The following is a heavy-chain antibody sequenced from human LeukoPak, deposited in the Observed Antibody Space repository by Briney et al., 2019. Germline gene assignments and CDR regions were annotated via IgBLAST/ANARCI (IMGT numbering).Heavy chain of an antibody. J-gene: IGHJ4*02. Sequence: SQTLSLTCAISGDSVSSNSPAWSWIRQSPPRGLEWLGRTYYRSKWHNDYAVSVKSRITINPDTSRNQFSLQLNSVIPEDTAIYYCARIVGGSPDYWGQGTLVTVSS. CDR1: GDSVSSNSPA. CDR2: TYYRSKWHN. D-gene: IGHD2-15*01. V-gene: IGHV6-1*01. CDR3: ARIVGGSPDY.